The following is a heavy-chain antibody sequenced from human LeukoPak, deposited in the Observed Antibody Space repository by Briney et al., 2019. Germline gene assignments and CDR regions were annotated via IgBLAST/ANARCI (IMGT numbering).Heavy chain of an antibody. CDR3: ARCYSSSWQRLDN. J-gene: IGHJ4*02. CDR1: GYTFTNFG. V-gene: IGHV1-18*01. D-gene: IGHD6-13*01. CDR2: ISGHSGNA. Sequence: GASVKVSCNTSGYTFTNFGLTWVRQAPGQGLEWLGWISGHSGNANYAQKFQDRVVMTTDRSTGTAYMELRSVRPDDTAVYYCARCYSSSWQRLDNWGQGTLVIVSS.